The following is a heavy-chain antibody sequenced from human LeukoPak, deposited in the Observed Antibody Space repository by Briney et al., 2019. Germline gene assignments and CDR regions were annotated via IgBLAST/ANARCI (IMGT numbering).Heavy chain of an antibody. CDR1: GFTFSSYD. V-gene: IGHV3-13*01. CDR3: ARARYDFWSGFHAFDI. J-gene: IGHJ3*02. CDR2: IGTAGDT. D-gene: IGHD3-3*01. Sequence: GGSLRLSCAASGFTFSSYDMHWVRQATGKGLEWVSAIGTAGDTYYPGSVKGRFTISRENAKNSLYLQMNSLRAGDTAVYYCARARYDFWSGFHAFDIWGQGTMVTVSS.